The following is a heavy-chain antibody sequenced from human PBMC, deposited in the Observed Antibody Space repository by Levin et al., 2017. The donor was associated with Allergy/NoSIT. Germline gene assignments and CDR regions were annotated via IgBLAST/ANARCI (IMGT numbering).Heavy chain of an antibody. V-gene: IGHV3-74*01. Sequence: LSLTCAASGFPFRPSYMHWVRQAPGKGLAWVSNIHSDTTITNYADSVKGRFTISRDNAKNTLYLQMNNLRAEDTAVYYCVRGGCSSTSCLDYWGQGTLVTVSS. D-gene: IGHD2-2*01. CDR3: VRGGCSSTSCLDY. CDR2: IHSDTTIT. CDR1: GFPFRPSY. J-gene: IGHJ4*02.